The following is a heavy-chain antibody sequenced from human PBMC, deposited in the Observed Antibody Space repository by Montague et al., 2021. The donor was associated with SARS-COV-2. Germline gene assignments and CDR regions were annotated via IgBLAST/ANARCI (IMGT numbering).Heavy chain of an antibody. J-gene: IGHJ4*02. CDR1: GGSISSSSYY. CDR2: IYYSGIT. CDR3: ARRSGGNLGYYFDS. D-gene: IGHD4-23*01. V-gene: IGHV4-39*01. Sequence: SETLSLTCTVSGGSISSSSYYWGWIRQPPGKGLEWIGNIYYSGITYYNPSLKSRVTISVDTSKNQFSLMLSSVTAADMAVFYCARRSGGNLGYYFDSWGQGTLVTVSS.